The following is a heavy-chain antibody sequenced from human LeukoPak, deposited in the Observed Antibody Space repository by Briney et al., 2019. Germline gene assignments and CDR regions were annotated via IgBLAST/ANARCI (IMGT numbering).Heavy chain of an antibody. CDR3: AKDRYSYFDY. Sequence: PGGSLRLSCAASGFTFSSYGMLWLRQASGKGLEGVAYIRYDGSNEYYADSVKGRFTISRDNSKNTLYLQMNSLRAEDTAVYYCAKDRYSYFDYWGQGTLVTVSS. CDR2: IRYDGSNE. V-gene: IGHV3-30*02. CDR1: GFTFSSYG. J-gene: IGHJ4*02. D-gene: IGHD5-18*01.